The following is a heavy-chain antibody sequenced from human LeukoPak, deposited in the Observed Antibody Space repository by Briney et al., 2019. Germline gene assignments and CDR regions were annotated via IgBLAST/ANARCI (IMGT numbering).Heavy chain of an antibody. CDR3: ARMRSKVVIISRYYYMDV. J-gene: IGHJ6*03. Sequence: PSETLSLTCTVSGGSISSYYWSWIRQPPGKGLEWIGYIYYSGSTNYNPSLKSRVTISVDTSKNQFSLKLSSVTAADTAVYYCARMRSKVVIISRYYYMDVWGKGTTVTVSS. V-gene: IGHV4-59*01. D-gene: IGHD3-3*01. CDR1: GGSISSYY. CDR2: IYYSGST.